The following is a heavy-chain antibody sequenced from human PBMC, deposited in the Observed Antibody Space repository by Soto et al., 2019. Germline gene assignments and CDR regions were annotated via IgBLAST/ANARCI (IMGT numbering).Heavy chain of an antibody. J-gene: IGHJ4*02. CDR3: ATSLGYYDSSAFYYDVELDF. CDR1: GGSISSYY. Sequence: SETLSLTCTVSGGSISSYYWSWIRQPPGKGLEWIGYIYYSGSTNYNPSLKSRVTISVDTSKNQFSLKLSSVTAADTAVYYCATSLGYYDSSAFYYDVELDFWGQGTLVTVSS. D-gene: IGHD3-22*01. CDR2: IYYSGST. V-gene: IGHV4-59*01.